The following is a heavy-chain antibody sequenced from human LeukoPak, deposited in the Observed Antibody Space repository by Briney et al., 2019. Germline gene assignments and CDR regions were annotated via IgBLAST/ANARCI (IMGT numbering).Heavy chain of an antibody. J-gene: IGHJ4*02. D-gene: IGHD3-22*01. CDR3: ARDSGPYYYDSSGYYDY. V-gene: IGHV3-7*01. CDR2: IKQDGSEK. CDR1: GFTFSSYW. Sequence: GGSLRLSCAASGFTFSSYWMSWVRKAPGKGLEWVAKIKQDGSEKYYVDSVKGRFTISRDNAKNSLYLQMNSLRAEDTAVYYCARDSGPYYYDSSGYYDYWGQGTLVTVSS.